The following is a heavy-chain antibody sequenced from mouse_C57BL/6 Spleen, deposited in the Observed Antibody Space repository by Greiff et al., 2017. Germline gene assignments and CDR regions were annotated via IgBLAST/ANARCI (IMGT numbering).Heavy chain of an antibody. Sequence: ESGPGLVKPSQSLSLTCSVTGYSITSGYYWNWIRQFPGNKLEWMGYISYDGSNNYNPSLKNRISITRDTSKNQFFLKLNSVTTEDTATYYCARGEDGYYVAYWGQGTLVTVSA. CDR2: ISYDGSN. J-gene: IGHJ3*01. D-gene: IGHD2-3*01. V-gene: IGHV3-6*01. CDR1: GYSITSGYY. CDR3: ARGEDGYYVAY.